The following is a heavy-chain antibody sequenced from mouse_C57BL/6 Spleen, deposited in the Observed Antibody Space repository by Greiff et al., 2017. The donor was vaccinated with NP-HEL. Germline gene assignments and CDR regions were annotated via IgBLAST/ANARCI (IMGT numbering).Heavy chain of an antibody. CDR3: AGSMVTTWGGAMDY. V-gene: IGHV3-6*01. CDR1: GYSITSGYY. D-gene: IGHD2-2*01. J-gene: IGHJ4*01. Sequence: EVKLQESGPGLVKPSQSLSLTCSVTGYSITSGYYWNWIRQFPGNKLEWMGYISYDGSNNYNPSLKNRISITRDTSKNQFFLKLNSVTTEDTATYYCAGSMVTTWGGAMDYWGQGTSVTVSS. CDR2: ISYDGSN.